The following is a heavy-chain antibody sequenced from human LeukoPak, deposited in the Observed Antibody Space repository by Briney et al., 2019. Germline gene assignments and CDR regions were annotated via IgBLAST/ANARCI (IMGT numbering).Heavy chain of an antibody. CDR3: ARDWDCGSSTCYGALGY. CDR1: GFTFDDYA. CDR2: ISWNSDSR. V-gene: IGHV3-9*01. D-gene: IGHD2-2*01. Sequence: PGGSLRLSCAASGFTFDDYAMHWVRHAPGKGLEWVSGISWNSDSRGYADSVKGRFTISRDNAKSSLYLQLNSLRAEDTAVYYCARDWDCGSSTCYGALGYWGQGTLVTVSS. J-gene: IGHJ4*02.